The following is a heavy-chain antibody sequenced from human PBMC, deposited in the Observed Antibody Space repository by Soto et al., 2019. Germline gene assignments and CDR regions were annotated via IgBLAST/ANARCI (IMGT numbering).Heavy chain of an antibody. CDR1: GFTFSSYA. J-gene: IGHJ6*03. D-gene: IGHD2-2*01. CDR3: ARGEGCSSTSCYWTYYYYYMDV. V-gene: IGHV3-21*01. CDR2: ISSSSSYI. Sequence: GGSLRLSCAASGFTFSSYAMSWVRQAPGKGLQWVSAISSSSSYIYYADSVKGRFTISRDNAKNSLYLQMNSLRAEDTAVYYCARGEGCSSTSCYWTYYYYYMDVWGKGTTVTVSS.